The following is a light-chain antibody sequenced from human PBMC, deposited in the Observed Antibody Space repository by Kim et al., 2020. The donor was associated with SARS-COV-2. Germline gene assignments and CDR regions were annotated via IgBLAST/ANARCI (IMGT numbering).Light chain of an antibody. J-gene: IGLJ2*01. Sequence: GQKDTISCSGSSSNIRNNYVSWYQQLPGTAPKLLIYDNNKRPSGIPDRFSGSKSGTSATLGITGLQTGDEADYYCGTWDSSLSAVVFGGGTKLTVL. CDR2: DNN. CDR1: SSNIRNNY. V-gene: IGLV1-51*01. CDR3: GTWDSSLSAVV.